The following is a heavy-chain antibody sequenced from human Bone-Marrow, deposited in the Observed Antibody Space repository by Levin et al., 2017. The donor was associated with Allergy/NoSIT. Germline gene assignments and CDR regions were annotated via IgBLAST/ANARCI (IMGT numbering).Heavy chain of an antibody. CDR1: GGSISSGGYY. Sequence: SQTLSFTCTVSGGSISSGGYYWSWIRQHPGKGLEWIGYIYYSGSTYYNPSLKSRVTISVDTSKNQFSLKLSSVTAADTAVYYCARDKIGYCTNGVCQVYYDGMDVWGQGTTVTVSS. CDR3: ARDKIGYCTNGVCQVYYDGMDV. V-gene: IGHV4-31*03. CDR2: IYYSGST. D-gene: IGHD2-8*01. J-gene: IGHJ6*02.